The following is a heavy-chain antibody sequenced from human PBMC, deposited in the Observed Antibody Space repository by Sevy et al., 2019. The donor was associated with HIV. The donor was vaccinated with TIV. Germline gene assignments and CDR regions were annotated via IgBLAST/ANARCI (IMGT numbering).Heavy chain of an antibody. CDR2: ISWDGRGT. V-gene: IGHV3-43*01. Sequence: GGSLRLSCAASGFTFDDYTMHWVRQAPGKGLEWVSLISWDGRGTFCADSVRRRFTISRDNSKNSLFLQTNSLRTDDTALYYCARDFVGFRALNGEGFDWGQGTQVTVSS. J-gene: IGHJ4*02. CDR1: GFTFDDYT. CDR3: ARDFVGFRALNGEGFD. D-gene: IGHD7-27*01.